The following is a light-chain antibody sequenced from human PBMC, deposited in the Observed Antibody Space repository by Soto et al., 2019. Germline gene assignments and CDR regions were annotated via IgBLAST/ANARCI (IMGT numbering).Light chain of an antibody. CDR3: QQYDNLPRT. CDR2: DAS. CDR1: QDLSNY. J-gene: IGKJ2*01. Sequence: DIQMTQSPSSLSASVGDRVTITCQASQDLSNYLNWYQQKPGKAPKLLIYDASNLETGVPSRFSGSGSGTDFTFTISSLQTEDIATYYWQQYDNLPRTFGQGTKLEIK. V-gene: IGKV1-33*01.